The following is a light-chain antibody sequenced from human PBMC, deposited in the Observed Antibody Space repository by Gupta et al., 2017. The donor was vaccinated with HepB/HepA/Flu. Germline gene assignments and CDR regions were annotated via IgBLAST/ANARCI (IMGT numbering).Light chain of an antibody. CDR2: EVS. V-gene: IGLV2-18*02. Sequence: QSALTQPPSVSGSPGQSVPLSCTGTSSDVGTYNRVSWYQQPPATAPKLMIYEVSNRPSGVPDRFSGSKAGNTASLTISGLQAEDEADYYCSSYTSSNTLVFGGGIKLTVL. CDR3: SSYTSSNTLV. J-gene: IGLJ2*01. CDR1: SSDVGTYNR.